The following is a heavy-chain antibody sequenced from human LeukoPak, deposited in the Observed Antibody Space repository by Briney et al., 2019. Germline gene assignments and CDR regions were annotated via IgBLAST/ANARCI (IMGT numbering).Heavy chain of an antibody. Sequence: GSLRLSCAASEFIVSSNYMSWVRQAPGKGLEWVSVIYTGGSTYYADSVKGRFTISRDNSKNTLYLQMNSLRADDTAVYYCARDHPYILTGPGFMDVWGKGTSVTVSS. J-gene: IGHJ6*04. CDR2: IYTGGST. D-gene: IGHD3-9*01. V-gene: IGHV3-53*01. CDR3: ARDHPYILTGPGFMDV. CDR1: EFIVSSNY.